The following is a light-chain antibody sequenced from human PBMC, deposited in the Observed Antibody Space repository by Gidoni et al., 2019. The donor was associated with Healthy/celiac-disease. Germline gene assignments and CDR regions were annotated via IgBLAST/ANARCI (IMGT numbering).Light chain of an antibody. CDR1: QDISNY. V-gene: IGKV1-33*01. CDR3: QQYDNLRGGFT. CDR2: DAS. Sequence: IQMTQSPSSLSASVGDRVTITCQASQDISNYLNWYQQKPGKAPKLLIYDASNLETGVPSRFSGSGSGTDFTFTISSLQPEDIATYYCQQYDNLRGGFTFGPGTKVEIK. J-gene: IGKJ3*01.